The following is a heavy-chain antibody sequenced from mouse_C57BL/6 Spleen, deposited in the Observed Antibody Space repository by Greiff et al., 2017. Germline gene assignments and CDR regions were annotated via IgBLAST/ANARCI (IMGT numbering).Heavy chain of an antibody. CDR1: GFNIKDDY. CDR3: TTSYYYGSSYNWFAY. J-gene: IGHJ3*01. D-gene: IGHD1-1*01. V-gene: IGHV14-4*01. CDR2: IDPENGDT. Sequence: EVQLVESGAELVRPGASVKLSCTASGFNIKDDYMHWVKQRPEQGLEWIGWIDPENGDTEYASKFQGKATITADTSSNTAYLQLSSLTSEDTAVYYCTTSYYYGSSYNWFAYWGQGTLVTVSA.